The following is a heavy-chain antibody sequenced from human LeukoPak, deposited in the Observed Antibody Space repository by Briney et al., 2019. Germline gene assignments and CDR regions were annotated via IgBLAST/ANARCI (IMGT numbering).Heavy chain of an antibody. CDR3: ARALAYSSGWYGY. Sequence: GASVKVSCKVSGYTLTELSMHWVRQAPGQGLEWMGWINPNSGGTNYAQKFQGRVTMTRDTSISTAYMELSRLRSDDTAVYYCARALAYSSGWYGYWGQGTLVTVSS. CDR1: GYTLTELS. V-gene: IGHV1-2*02. D-gene: IGHD6-19*01. CDR2: INPNSGGT. J-gene: IGHJ4*02.